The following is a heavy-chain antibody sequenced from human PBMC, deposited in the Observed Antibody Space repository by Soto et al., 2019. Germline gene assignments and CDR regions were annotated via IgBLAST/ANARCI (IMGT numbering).Heavy chain of an antibody. D-gene: IGHD6-19*01. V-gene: IGHV3-23*01. CDR3: ARESGSGWNYFDY. J-gene: IGHJ4*02. CDR1: GFTSKSYA. Sequence: EVQLLESGGGLVQPGGSLRLSCAAFGFTSKSYAMCWVRQAPGTGLEWVSGISGSGYYTYYADSVKGRFTISRDNSKNTLYLQMNSLRDEDTAVYYCARESGSGWNYFDYWGQGTLVTVSS. CDR2: ISGSGYYT.